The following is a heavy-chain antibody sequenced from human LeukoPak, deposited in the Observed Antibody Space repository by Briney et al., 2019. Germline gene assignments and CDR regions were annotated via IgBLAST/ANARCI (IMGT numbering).Heavy chain of an antibody. CDR3: AVMDRKPSGGYWTTPTAFDY. V-gene: IGHV4-38-2*01. CDR2: LYHSGST. D-gene: IGHD1-26*01. Sequence: SETLSLTHAVSRYSNSSGYYWGWIRPPPGKGLDRIGSLYHSGSTYYNPSLKSAVNISVGTTKNQFSLKVTSVTAANTAVYYCAVMDRKPSGGYWTTPTAFDYWGQGTLVTVSS. CDR1: RYSNSSGYY. J-gene: IGHJ4*02.